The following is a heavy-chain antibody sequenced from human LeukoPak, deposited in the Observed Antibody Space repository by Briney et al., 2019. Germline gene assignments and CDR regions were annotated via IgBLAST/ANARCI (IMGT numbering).Heavy chain of an antibody. CDR3: AKDRALRAVAGTFTDY. CDR2: ISGSGGST. V-gene: IGHV3-23*01. CDR1: GFTFSSYA. Sequence: SGGSLRLSCAASGFTFSSYAMSWVRQAPGKGLEWVSAISGSGGSTYYADSVKGRFTISRDNSKNTLYLQMNSLRAEDTAVYYCAKDRALRAVAGTFTDYWGQGTLVTVSS. D-gene: IGHD6-19*01. J-gene: IGHJ4*02.